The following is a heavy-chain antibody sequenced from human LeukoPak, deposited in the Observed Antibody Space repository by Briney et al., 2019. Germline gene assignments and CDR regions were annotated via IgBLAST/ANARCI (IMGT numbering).Heavy chain of an antibody. CDR3: AKDVGYCSSTSCPFWFDP. J-gene: IGHJ5*02. CDR1: GFTFSSYA. CDR2: ISGSGGST. D-gene: IGHD2-2*01. Sequence: GGSLRLSCAASGFTFSSYAMSWVRQAPGKGLEWVSAISGSGGSTYYADPVKGRFTISRGNSKNTLYLQMNSLRAEDTAVYYCAKDVGYCSSTSCPFWFDPWGQGTLVTVSS. V-gene: IGHV3-23*01.